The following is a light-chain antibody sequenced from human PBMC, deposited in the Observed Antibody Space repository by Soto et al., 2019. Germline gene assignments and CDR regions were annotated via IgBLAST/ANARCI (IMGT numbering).Light chain of an antibody. V-gene: IGLV2-14*01. CDR2: DVS. J-gene: IGLJ2*01. Sequence: QSVLTQPASVSGSPGQSITISCTGTSSDVGGYNYVSWYQQHPDKAPKLMIYDVSNRPSGVSNRFSGSKSGNTASLTISGLQAEDEADYYCSSYTSSSTPYVVFGGGTKVTVL. CDR3: SSYTSSSTPYVV. CDR1: SSDVGGYNY.